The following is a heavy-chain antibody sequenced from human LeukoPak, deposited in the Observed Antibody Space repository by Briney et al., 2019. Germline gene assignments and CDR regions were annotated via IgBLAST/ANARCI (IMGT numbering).Heavy chain of an antibody. D-gene: IGHD4-17*01. CDR3: ATWGLRMNQ. CDR2: IIPILGIA. V-gene: IGHV1-69*04. J-gene: IGHJ4*02. CDR1: GGTFSSYA. Sequence: ASVKASCKASGGTFSSYAISWVRQAPGQGLEWMGRIIPILGIANYAQKFQGRVTITADKSTSTAYMELSSLRSEDTAVYYCATWGLRMNQWGQGTLVTVSS.